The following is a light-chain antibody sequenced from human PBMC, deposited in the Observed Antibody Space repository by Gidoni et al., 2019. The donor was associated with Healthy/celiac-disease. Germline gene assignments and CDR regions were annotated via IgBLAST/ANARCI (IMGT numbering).Light chain of an antibody. CDR3: QQRSNWPPYT. CDR2: DAS. Sequence: EIVLTQSPAPLSLSPGERATLSCRASQSVSSSLAWYQQKPGQAPRRLIYDASNRATGTPARFSGSGSGTDFTLTISSLEPEDFAVYYCQQRSNWPPYTFGQGTKLEIK. V-gene: IGKV3-11*01. CDR1: QSVSSS. J-gene: IGKJ2*01.